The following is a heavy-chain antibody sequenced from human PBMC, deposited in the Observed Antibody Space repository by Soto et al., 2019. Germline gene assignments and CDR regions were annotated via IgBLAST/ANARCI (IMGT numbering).Heavy chain of an antibody. V-gene: IGHV3-23*01. D-gene: IGHD2-2*01. J-gene: IGHJ1*01. CDR2: ISGSGGST. CDR3: ATAAGIVVVPAAMDSAEYFQH. Sequence: GGSLRLSCAASGFTFSSYAMSWVRQAPGKGLEWVSAISGSGGSTYYADSVKGRFTISRDNSKNTLYLQMNSLRAEDTAVYYCATAAGIVVVPAAMDSAEYFQHWGQGTLVTVSS. CDR1: GFTFSSYA.